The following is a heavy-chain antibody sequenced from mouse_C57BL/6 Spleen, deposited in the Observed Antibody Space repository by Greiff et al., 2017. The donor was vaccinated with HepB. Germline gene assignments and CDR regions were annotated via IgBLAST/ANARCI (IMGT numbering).Heavy chain of an antibody. Sequence: EVQLVESGGGLVQSGRSLRLSCATSGFTFSDFYMEWVRQAPGKGLEWIAASRNKANDYTTEYSASVKGRFIVSRDTSQSILYLQMNALRAEDTAIYYCARALYDYAAMDYWGQGTSVTVSS. CDR1: GFTFSDFY. V-gene: IGHV7-1*01. CDR2: SRNKANDYTT. CDR3: ARALYDYAAMDY. D-gene: IGHD2-4*01. J-gene: IGHJ4*01.